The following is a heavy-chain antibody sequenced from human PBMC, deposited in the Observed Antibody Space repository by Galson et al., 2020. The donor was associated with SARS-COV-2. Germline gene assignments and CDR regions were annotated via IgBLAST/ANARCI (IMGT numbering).Heavy chain of an antibody. CDR1: GYTFTAYG. V-gene: IGHV1-18*04. Sequence: ASVKVSCKASGYTFTAYGINWVRQAPGQGLEWMGLIRTYNGDTDYAQNFQGRVIMTTDTSTSTVYMELRGLRSDDTALYYCARYLLAHDAFDVWGQGTMVTVTS. J-gene: IGHJ3*01. CDR3: ARYLLAHDAFDV. CDR2: IRTYNGDT.